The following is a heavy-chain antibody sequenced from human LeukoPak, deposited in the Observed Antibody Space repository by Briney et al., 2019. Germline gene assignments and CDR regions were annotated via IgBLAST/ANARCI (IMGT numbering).Heavy chain of an antibody. CDR1: GGTFSSYA. V-gene: IGHV1-69*04. D-gene: IGHD3-22*01. CDR3: ARAPSEYYCDSSGYLDY. CDR2: IIPIFGIA. J-gene: IGHJ4*02. Sequence: SVKVSCKASGGTFSSYAISWVRQAPGQGLEWMGRIIPIFGIANYAQKFQGRVTITADKSTSTAYMELSSLRSEDTAVYYCARAPSEYYCDSSGYLDYWGQGTLVTVSS.